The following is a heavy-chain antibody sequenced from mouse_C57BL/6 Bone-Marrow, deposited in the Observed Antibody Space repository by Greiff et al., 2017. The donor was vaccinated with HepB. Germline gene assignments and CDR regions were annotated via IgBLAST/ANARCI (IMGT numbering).Heavy chain of an antibody. CDR2: IYPGSGNT. CDR1: GYSFTSYY. V-gene: IGHV1-66*01. D-gene: IGHD1-1*01. J-gene: IGHJ2*01. CDR3: ARYYYGSSYDFDY. Sequence: QVQLKQSGAELMKPGASVKLSCKASGYSFTSYYIHWVKQRPGQGLEWIGWIYPGSGNTKYNEKFKGKATLTADTSSSTAYMQLSSLTSEDSAVYYCARYYYGSSYDFDYWGQGTTLTVSS.